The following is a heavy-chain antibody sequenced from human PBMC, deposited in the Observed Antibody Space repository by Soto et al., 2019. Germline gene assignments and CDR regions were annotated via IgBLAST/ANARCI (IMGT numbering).Heavy chain of an antibody. CDR1: GGSISSSSYY. J-gene: IGHJ3*02. Sequence: SETLSLTCTVSGGSISSSSYYWGWIRQPPGKGLEWIGSIYYSGSTYYNPSLKSRVTISVDTSKNQFSLKLSSVTAADTAVYYCARPRGYGVRAFDIWGQGTMVTVSS. V-gene: IGHV4-39*01. CDR2: IYYSGST. D-gene: IGHD5-12*01. CDR3: ARPRGYGVRAFDI.